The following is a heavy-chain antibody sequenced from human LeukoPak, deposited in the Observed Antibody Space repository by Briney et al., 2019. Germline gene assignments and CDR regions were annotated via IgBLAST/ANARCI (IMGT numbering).Heavy chain of an antibody. V-gene: IGHV4-34*01. J-gene: IGHJ3*02. CDR2: INHRRST. CDR1: GGSFSGYY. CDR3: ARVSGTFDI. Sequence: PTETLSLTCAVYGGSFSGYYWSWIRQPPGKGLEWIGEINHRRSTNYNPSLKSRVTMSVDTSKNQFSLKLSSVTAADTAVYYCARVSGTFDIWGQGTLVTVSS.